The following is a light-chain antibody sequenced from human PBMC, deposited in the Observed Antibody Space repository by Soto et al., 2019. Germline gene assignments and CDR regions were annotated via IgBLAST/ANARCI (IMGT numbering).Light chain of an antibody. CDR3: QQRSNWPT. J-gene: IGKJ2*01. V-gene: IGKV3-11*01. CDR1: QSVSRY. CDR2: DSS. Sequence: EIVLTQSPATLSLSPGERATLSCRASQSVSRYLAWYQQKPCQAPRLLIYDSSNRSTGIPARFSGSGSGTDFTLTISSLEPEDFAVYYCQQRSNWPTFGQGTKLEIK.